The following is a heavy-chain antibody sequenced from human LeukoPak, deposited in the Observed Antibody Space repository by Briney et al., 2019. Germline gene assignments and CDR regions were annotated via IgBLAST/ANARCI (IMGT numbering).Heavy chain of an antibody. CDR3: AKGGTFVSDY. V-gene: IGHV3-7*01. CDR1: GFTISTCW. D-gene: IGHD1-1*01. Sequence: AGGSLRLSCVASGFTISTCWMSWVRQAPGKGLEWVANIKQDGSEKYYVDSMKGRFTVSRDNAKNSLYLQMDSLRAEDTAVYYCAKGGTFVSDYWGQGTLVTVSS. CDR2: IKQDGSEK. J-gene: IGHJ4*02.